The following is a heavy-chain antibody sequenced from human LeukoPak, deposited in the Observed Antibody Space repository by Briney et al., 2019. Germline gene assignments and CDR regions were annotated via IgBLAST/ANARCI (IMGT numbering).Heavy chain of an antibody. CDR3: AREVGCFDY. D-gene: IGHD2-15*01. J-gene: IGHJ4*02. CDR1: GFTFSSYG. CDR2: IWYGGSNK. Sequence: PGRSLRLSCAASGFTFSSYGMHWVRQAPGKGLEWVAVIWYGGSNKYYADSVKGRFTISRDNSKNTLYLQMNSLRAEDTAVYYCAREVGCFDYWGQGTLVTVSS. V-gene: IGHV3-33*08.